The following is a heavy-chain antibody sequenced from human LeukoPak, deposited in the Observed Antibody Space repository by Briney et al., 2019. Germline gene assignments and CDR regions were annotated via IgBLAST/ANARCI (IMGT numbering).Heavy chain of an antibody. Sequence: PGGSLRLSCAASGFTFSDHWMHWVRQVPGKGLLWVARMNSDGTTTNYADSVKGRFTISRDNAKNSLYLQMNSLRAEDTALYYCAKDMEIRGYSYGSFDYWGQGTLVTVSS. CDR3: AKDMEIRGYSYGSFDY. D-gene: IGHD5-18*01. CDR2: MNSDGTTT. V-gene: IGHV3-74*01. CDR1: GFTFSDHW. J-gene: IGHJ4*02.